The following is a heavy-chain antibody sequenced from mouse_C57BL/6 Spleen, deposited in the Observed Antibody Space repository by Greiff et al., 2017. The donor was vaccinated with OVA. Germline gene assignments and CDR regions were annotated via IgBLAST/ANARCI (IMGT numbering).Heavy chain of an antibody. CDR2: IDPETGGT. CDR3: TRRGSSPWFAY. Sequence: QVQLQQSGAELVRPGASVTLSCKASGYTFTVYEMHWVKQTPVHGLEWIGAIDPETGGTAYNQKFKGKAILTADKSSSTAYMELRSLTSEDSAVYYCTRRGSSPWFAYWGQGTLVTVSA. CDR1: GYTFTVYE. V-gene: IGHV1-15*01. D-gene: IGHD1-1*01. J-gene: IGHJ3*01.